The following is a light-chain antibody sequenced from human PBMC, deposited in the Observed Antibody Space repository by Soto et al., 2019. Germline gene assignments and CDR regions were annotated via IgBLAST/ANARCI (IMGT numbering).Light chain of an antibody. CDR1: SSDVGGYDY. J-gene: IGLJ1*01. CDR2: DVS. V-gene: IGLV2-14*03. CDR3: SSYTSSSLYV. Sequence: QSALTQPASVSGSPGQSITISCTGTSSDVGGYDYVSWYQHHPGKAPKLMIYDVSNRPSGVSNRFSGSKSGNTASLTISGLKAEDEADYYCSSYTSSSLYVFGPGTKVTVL.